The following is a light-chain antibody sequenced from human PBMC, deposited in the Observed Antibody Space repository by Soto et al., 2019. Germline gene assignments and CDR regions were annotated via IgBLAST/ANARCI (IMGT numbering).Light chain of an antibody. V-gene: IGKV1-39*01. J-gene: IGKJ1*01. CDR3: QRTDSAPQA. CDR2: ATS. CDR1: QSISSY. Sequence: DIQMTQSPSSLSAFVGDRVTITCRASQSISSYLNWYQQKPGKAPNLLIYATSSLQSGVPSKFSGSGSGTDFTLTISSLQAEDFATYFCQRTDSAPQAFGQGAKVEIK.